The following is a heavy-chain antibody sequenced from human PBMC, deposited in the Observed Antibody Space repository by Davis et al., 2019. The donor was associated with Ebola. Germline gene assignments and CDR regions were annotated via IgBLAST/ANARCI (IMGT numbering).Heavy chain of an antibody. V-gene: IGHV3-11*01. Sequence: GESLKISCAASGFTFTDYYMSWIPQASGKGLECVSYISSSGSTIYYADSVKGRFTISRDNAKNSLYLQMNSLRAEDTAVYYCAREALEGSYYNYWGQGTLVTVSS. CDR1: GFTFTDYY. CDR3: AREALEGSYYNY. D-gene: IGHD3-10*01. J-gene: IGHJ4*02. CDR2: ISSSGSTI.